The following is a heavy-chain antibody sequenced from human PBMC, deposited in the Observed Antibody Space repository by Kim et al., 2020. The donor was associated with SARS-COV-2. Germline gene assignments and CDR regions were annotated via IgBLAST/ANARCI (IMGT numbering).Heavy chain of an antibody. D-gene: IGHD3-3*01. CDR3: VKGGLGDFRSGDWFDP. Sequence: GGSLRLSCSASGFTFSSYAMHWVRQAPGKGLEYVSAISSNGGSTYYADSVKGRFTISRDNSKNTLYLQMSSLRAEDTAVYYCVKGGLGDFRSGDWFDPWGQGTLVTVSS. V-gene: IGHV3-64D*09. J-gene: IGHJ5*02. CDR2: ISSNGGST. CDR1: GFTFSSYA.